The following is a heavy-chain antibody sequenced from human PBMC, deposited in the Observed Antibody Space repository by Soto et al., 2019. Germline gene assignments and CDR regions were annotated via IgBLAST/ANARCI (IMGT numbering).Heavy chain of an antibody. Sequence: ASVKVSCKVSGYTLTELSMHWGRHAPGKGLEWMGGFDPEDGETIYAQKFQGRVTMTEDTSTDTAYMELSSLRSEDTAVYYCAGLHTYYDFWSGYPTPGSGWFDPWGQGTLVTVSS. CDR1: GYTLTELS. J-gene: IGHJ5*02. CDR3: AGLHTYYDFWSGYPTPGSGWFDP. V-gene: IGHV1-24*01. D-gene: IGHD3-3*01. CDR2: FDPEDGET.